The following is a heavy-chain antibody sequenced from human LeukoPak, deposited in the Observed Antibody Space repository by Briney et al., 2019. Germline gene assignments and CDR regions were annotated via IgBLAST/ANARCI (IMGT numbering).Heavy chain of an antibody. CDR2: IIPIFGTA. CDR3: AREASSRYDFWSGYQDAFDI. D-gene: IGHD3-3*01. J-gene: IGHJ3*02. Sequence: ASVKVSCKASGGTFSSYAISWVRQAPGQGLEWMGGIIPIFGTASYAQKFQGRVTITADESTSTAYMELSSLRSEDTAVYYCAREASSRYDFWSGYQDAFDIWGQGTMVTVSS. V-gene: IGHV1-69*13. CDR1: GGTFSSYA.